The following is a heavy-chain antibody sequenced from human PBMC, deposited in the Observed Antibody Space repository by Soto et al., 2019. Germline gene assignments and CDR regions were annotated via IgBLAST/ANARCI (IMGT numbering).Heavy chain of an antibody. D-gene: IGHD5-12*01. CDR2: IYYRGST. V-gene: IGHV4-39*07. Sequence: SETLSLTCSVSGGSITSSSYYWGWIRQDPGKGLEWIGTIYYRGSTYYNPSLKSRVTISVDTSKNQFSLKLSSVTAADTAVYYCARQYSGYDPTDYYYSMDVWGKGTTVTVSS. CDR1: GGSITSSSYY. CDR3: ARQYSGYDPTDYYYSMDV. J-gene: IGHJ6*03.